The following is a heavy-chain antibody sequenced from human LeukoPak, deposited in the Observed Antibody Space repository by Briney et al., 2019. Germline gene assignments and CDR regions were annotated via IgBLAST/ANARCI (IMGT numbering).Heavy chain of an antibody. V-gene: IGHV4-39*07. CDR2: IYYSGST. J-gene: IGHJ3*02. D-gene: IGHD6-13*01. Sequence: SETLSLTCTVSGGSISSSSYYWGWIRQPPGTGLEWIGSIYYSGSTYYNPSLKSRVTISVDTSKNQFSLKLSSVTAADTAVYYCAREGRAGSSGWFGAFDIWGQGTMVIVSS. CDR1: GGSISSSSYY. CDR3: AREGRAGSSGWFGAFDI.